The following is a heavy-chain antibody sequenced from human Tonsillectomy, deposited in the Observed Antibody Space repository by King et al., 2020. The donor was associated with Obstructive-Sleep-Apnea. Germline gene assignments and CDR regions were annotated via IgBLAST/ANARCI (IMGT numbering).Heavy chain of an antibody. Sequence: VQLVESGGGVVQPGRSLRLSCAASGFTFSSYGMHWVRQAPGKGREWVAVISYDGNKEYYADSAKGRFTISRDNSKNTLYLQMNSLRPEEPAVYYCAKAWTVTTLQCACDYWGQGTLVTVSS. CDR3: AKAWTVTTLQCACDY. D-gene: IGHD4-17*01. J-gene: IGHJ4*02. CDR1: GFTFSSYG. V-gene: IGHV3-30*18. CDR2: ISYDGNKE.